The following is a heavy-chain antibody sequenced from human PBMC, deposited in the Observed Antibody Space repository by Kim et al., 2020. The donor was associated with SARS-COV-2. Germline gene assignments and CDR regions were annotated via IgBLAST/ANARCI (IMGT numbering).Heavy chain of an antibody. D-gene: IGHD3-10*01. CDR3: ARVGYYGSGSPNENYYYYGMDV. V-gene: IGHV1-46*01. Sequence: ASVKVSCKASGYTFTSYYMHWVRQAPGQGLEWMGIINPSGGSTSYAQKFQGRVTMTRDTSTSTVYMELSSLRSEDTAVYYCARVGYYGSGSPNENYYYYGMDVWGQGTTVTVSS. CDR1: GYTFTSYY. CDR2: INPSGGST. J-gene: IGHJ6*02.